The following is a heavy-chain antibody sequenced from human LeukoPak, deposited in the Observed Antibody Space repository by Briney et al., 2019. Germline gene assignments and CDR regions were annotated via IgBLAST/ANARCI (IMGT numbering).Heavy chain of an antibody. V-gene: IGHV3-48*01. CDR3: VRNDGDNAFDI. Sequence: QPGGSLRLSCAASRFIFSTYSMNWVRQAPGRGLEWVSYISSGSTNIYYKDSVKGRFIVSRDNAKNSLYLNMASLRAEDTAVYYCVRNDGDNAFDIWGQGTMVIVSS. CDR2: ISSGSTNI. CDR1: RFIFSTYS. D-gene: IGHD4-17*01. J-gene: IGHJ3*02.